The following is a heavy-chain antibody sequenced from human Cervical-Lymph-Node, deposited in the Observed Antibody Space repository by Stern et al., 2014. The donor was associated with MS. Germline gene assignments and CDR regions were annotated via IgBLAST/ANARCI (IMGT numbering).Heavy chain of an antibody. Sequence: VQLLESGAEVKKPGASVKVSCKASGYTFTSYGVSWVRQAPGQGLEWMGWISAYNGNTNYTQKLQGRVTMTTDTSANTAYMELRSLRSDDTAVYYCARDENYGGSPLDYWGQGTLVTVSS. CDR3: ARDENYGGSPLDY. CDR2: ISAYNGNT. D-gene: IGHD4-23*01. V-gene: IGHV1-18*01. CDR1: GYTFTSYG. J-gene: IGHJ4*02.